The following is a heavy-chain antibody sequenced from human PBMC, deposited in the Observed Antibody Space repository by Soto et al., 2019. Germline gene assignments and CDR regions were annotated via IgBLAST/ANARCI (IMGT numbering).Heavy chain of an antibody. CDR3: ARHEWTTSWFDP. D-gene: IGHD4-4*01. CDR1: GGSISSYY. J-gene: IGHJ5*02. V-gene: IGHV4-59*08. CDR2: IYYSGST. Sequence: SETLSLTCTVSGGSISSYYWSWIRQPPGKGLEWIGYIYYSGSTNYNPSLKSRVTISVDTSKNQFSLKLSSVTAADTAVYYCARHEWTTSWFDPWGQGTLVTVSS.